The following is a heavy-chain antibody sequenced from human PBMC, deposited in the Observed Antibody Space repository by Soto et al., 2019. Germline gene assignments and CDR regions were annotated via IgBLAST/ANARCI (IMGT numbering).Heavy chain of an antibody. CDR3: VRQGYYYDRSGPYYFDS. V-gene: IGHV4-39*01. D-gene: IGHD3-22*01. J-gene: IGHJ4*02. CDR2: VYYGGNT. Sequence: KSSETLSLTCTVSGDSISGSNIRYYWGWIRQTPAQGLEWIGSVYYGGNTYYSPSLESRVTISVDTSKNQLSLRLSSVTAADTALFYCVRQGYYYDRSGPYYFDSWGQGIPVTVS. CDR1: GDSISGSNIRYY.